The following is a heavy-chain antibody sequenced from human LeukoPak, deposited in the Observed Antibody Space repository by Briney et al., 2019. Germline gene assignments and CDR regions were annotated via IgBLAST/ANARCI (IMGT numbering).Heavy chain of an antibody. J-gene: IGHJ6*03. CDR1: GYTFTGYY. D-gene: IGHD2-2*01. CDR3: ASDSGRYCSSTSYYGSYYYYYYMYL. CDR2: INPNSGGT. V-gene: IGHV1-2*02. Sequence: ASVKVSCKASGYTFTGYYMHWVRQAPGQGLEWMGWINPNSGGTNYGQKFQCRVTMTRDTSISTAYMELSRLRSVDTAVYYCASDSGRYCSSTSYYGSYYYYYYMYLWGKGTTVTVSS.